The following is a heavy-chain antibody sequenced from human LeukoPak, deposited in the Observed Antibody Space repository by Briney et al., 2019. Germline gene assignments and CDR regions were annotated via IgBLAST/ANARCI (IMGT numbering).Heavy chain of an antibody. D-gene: IGHD5-12*01. CDR2: ISGSGGST. V-gene: IGHV3-23*01. CDR1: GFTFSTYN. Sequence: GGSLRLSCAASGFTFSTYNMLWVRQAPGKGLEWVSAISGSGGSTYYADSVKGRFTISRDNSKNTLYLQMNSLRAEDTAVYYCAAQRDHSGYDLAFDYWGQGTLVTVSS. CDR3: AAQRDHSGYDLAFDY. J-gene: IGHJ4*02.